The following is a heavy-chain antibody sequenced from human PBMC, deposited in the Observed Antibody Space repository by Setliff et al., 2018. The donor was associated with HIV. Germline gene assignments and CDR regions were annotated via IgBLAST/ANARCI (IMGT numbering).Heavy chain of an antibody. V-gene: IGHV4-34*01. CDR2: INHSGSS. Sequence: PSETLSLTCTVSGGSISSYYWSWIRQPPGKGLEWIGEINHSGSSNYNPSLKSRVTISVDTSKNQFSLKLRFVTAADTAVYSCARRQSYYDILNGRAFDALDIWGQGTKVTVSS. D-gene: IGHD3-9*01. J-gene: IGHJ3*02. CDR1: GGSISSYY. CDR3: ARRQSYYDILNGRAFDALDI.